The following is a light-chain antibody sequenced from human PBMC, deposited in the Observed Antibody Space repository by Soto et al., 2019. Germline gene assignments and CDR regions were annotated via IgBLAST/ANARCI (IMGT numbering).Light chain of an antibody. Sequence: EIVFAHSPDTLPFSPVQRATLSCRASQSVSSSYLAWYQQKPGQAPRLLIYGASSRATGIPDRFSGSGSGTDFTLTISRLEPEDFAVYYCQQYGSSPGTFGQGTKVGIK. CDR3: QQYGSSPGT. CDR1: QSVSSSY. CDR2: GAS. V-gene: IGKV3-20*01. J-gene: IGKJ1*01.